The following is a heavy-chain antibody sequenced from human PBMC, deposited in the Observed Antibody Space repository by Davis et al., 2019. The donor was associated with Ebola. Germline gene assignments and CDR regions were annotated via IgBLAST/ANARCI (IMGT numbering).Heavy chain of an antibody. CDR2: IKEDGSKE. J-gene: IGHJ4*02. Sequence: GESLKISCAASGFTFSNYWMSWARQAPGKGLECVAHIKEDGSKEFYVDSVKGRFTSSRDNSKNTLYLQMNSLRVEDTAVYYCARDSIDSSGWYADFWGRGTLVTVSS. CDR3: ARDSIDSSGWYADF. D-gene: IGHD6-19*01. CDR1: GFTFSNYW. V-gene: IGHV3-7*03.